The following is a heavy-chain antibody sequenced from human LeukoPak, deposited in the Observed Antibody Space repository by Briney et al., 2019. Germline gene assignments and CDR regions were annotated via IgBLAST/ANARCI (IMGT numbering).Heavy chain of an antibody. D-gene: IGHD2-8*01. J-gene: IGHJ4*02. CDR2: ISPNNGGK. CDR1: GYTFTGYY. Sequence: GASVNVSCKASGYTFTGYYIHWLRQARGQGVEGLGGISPNNGGKDFAQKFQGRITMTRDTSISTAYMELSSLRSDDTAVFYCARLGPGVIDFDYWGQGTLVTVSS. CDR3: ARLGPGVIDFDY. V-gene: IGHV1-2*02.